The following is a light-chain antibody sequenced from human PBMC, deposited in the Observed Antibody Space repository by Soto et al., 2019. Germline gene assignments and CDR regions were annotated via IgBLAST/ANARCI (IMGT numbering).Light chain of an antibody. J-gene: IGLJ1*01. CDR2: DVS. CDR3: CSYAGSYTYV. Sequence: QSALTQSRSVSGSPGQSVTISCTGTSSDVGGYNYVSWYQQHPGKAPKLMIYDVSKRPSGVPDRFSGSKSGNTASLIISGLQAEDEADYYCCSYAGSYTYVFGTGTKLTVL. V-gene: IGLV2-11*01. CDR1: SSDVGGYNY.